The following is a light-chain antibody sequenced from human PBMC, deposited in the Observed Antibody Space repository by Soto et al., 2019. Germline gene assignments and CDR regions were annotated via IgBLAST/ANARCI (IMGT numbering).Light chain of an antibody. CDR1: TSNIGSNY. CDR2: RNN. CDR3: ATWDDSLNGFYV. V-gene: IGLV1-47*01. Sequence: QSVLTQPPSASGTPGQGVTISCSGSTSNIGSNYVYWYQQPPGTAPKLLIYRNNRRPSGVPDRFSGSKSGTSASLAISGLRSDDEADYFCATWDDSLNGFYVFGTGTKVTVL. J-gene: IGLJ1*01.